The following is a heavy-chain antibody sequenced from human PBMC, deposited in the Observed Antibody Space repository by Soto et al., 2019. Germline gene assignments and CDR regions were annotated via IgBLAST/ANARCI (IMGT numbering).Heavy chain of an antibody. CDR1: GYTFTSYY. Sequence: ASVKVSCKASGYTFTSYYMHWVRQAPGQGLEWMGLINPSGGSTSYAQKFQGRVTMTRDTSTSTVYMELSSLRSEDTAVYYCARENLWFGELPRTSSFDYWGQGTLVTVSS. CDR3: ARENLWFGELPRTSSFDY. CDR2: INPSGGST. V-gene: IGHV1-46*01. J-gene: IGHJ4*02. D-gene: IGHD3-10*01.